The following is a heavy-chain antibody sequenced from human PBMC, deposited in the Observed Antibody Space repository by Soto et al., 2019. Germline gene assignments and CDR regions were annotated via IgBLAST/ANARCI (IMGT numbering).Heavy chain of an antibody. Sequence: EVQLLESGGGLVQPGGSLRLSCAASGFTFSSYAMSWVRQAPGKGLEWVSGISGSGVSTYYADSVKGRFTISRDNSKSTLYLKMNSLRAEDTAVDYCAKDRECIATRSIDYWGQGTLVTVSS. CDR1: GFTFSSYA. J-gene: IGHJ4*02. D-gene: IGHD6-6*01. CDR3: AKDRECIATRSIDY. V-gene: IGHV3-23*01. CDR2: ISGSGVST.